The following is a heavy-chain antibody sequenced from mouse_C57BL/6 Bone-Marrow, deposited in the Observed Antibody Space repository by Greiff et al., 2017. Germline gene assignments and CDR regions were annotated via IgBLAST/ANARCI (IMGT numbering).Heavy chain of an antibody. CDR3: TRGGYWYFDV. J-gene: IGHJ1*03. CDR2: IEPETGGT. V-gene: IGHV1-15*01. CDR1: GYTFTDYE. Sequence: QVQLQQSGAELVRPGASVTLSCKASGYTFTDYEMHWVKQTPVHGLEWIGAIEPETGGTAYNQKFKGKAILTAEKSSSTADKELRSLTSEDSAVYYCTRGGYWYFDVWGTGTTVTVSS.